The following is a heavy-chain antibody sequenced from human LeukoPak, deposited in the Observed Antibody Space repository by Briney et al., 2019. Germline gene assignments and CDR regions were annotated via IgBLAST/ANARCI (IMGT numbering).Heavy chain of an antibody. D-gene: IGHD3-10*01. CDR1: GFTFSSYS. J-gene: IGHJ4*02. CDR2: ISSSSSYI. Sequence: GGSLRLSCAASGFTFSSYSMNWVRQAPGKGLEWVSSISSSSSYIYYADSVKGRFTISRDNSKNTLYLQMSSLRAGDTAVYYCAKAGHYGSGSYYSDYWGRGTLVTVSP. V-gene: IGHV3-21*04. CDR3: AKAGHYGSGSYYSDY.